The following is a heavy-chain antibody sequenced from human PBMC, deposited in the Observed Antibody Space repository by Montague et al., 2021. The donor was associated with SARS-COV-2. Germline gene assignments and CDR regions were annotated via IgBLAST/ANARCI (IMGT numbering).Heavy chain of an antibody. V-gene: IGHV6-1*01. CDR2: TYYRSKWYN. J-gene: IGHJ6*02. CDR1: GDSVARNSAI. Sequence: CAISGDSVARNSAISGWNRQSPSSGLEWLGRTYYRSKWYNDYAVSVKSRISINPDTSKNQFSLQLNSVTPDDTAVYYCARLKYGMDVWGQGTTVTVSS. CDR3: ARLKYGMDV.